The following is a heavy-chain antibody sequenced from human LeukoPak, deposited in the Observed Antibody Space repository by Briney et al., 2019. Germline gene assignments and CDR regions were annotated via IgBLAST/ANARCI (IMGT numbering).Heavy chain of an antibody. CDR2: INTNTGNP. J-gene: IGHJ4*02. V-gene: IGHV7-4-1*02. D-gene: IGHD5-18*01. Sequence: ASVKVSCKASGYTFTSYAMNWVRQAPGQGLEWMGWINTNTGNPTYAQGFTGRFVFSLDTSVSTAYLQISSLKAEDTAVYYCARPADLYSYGSLTYFDYWGQGTLVTVSS. CDR1: GYTFTSYA. CDR3: ARPADLYSYGSLTYFDY.